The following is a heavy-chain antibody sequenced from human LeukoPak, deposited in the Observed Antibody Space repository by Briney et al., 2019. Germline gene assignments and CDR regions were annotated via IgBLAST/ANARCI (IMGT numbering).Heavy chain of an antibody. V-gene: IGHV3-21*01. J-gene: IGHJ4*02. CDR3: ASSPGGSYHFDY. Sequence: GGSLRLSCAAPGFTFRSYSMNWVRQAPGKGLEWVSSISSSSSYIYYADSVKGRFTISRDNAKNSLYLQMNSLRAEDTAVYYCASSPGGSYHFDYWGQGTLVTVSS. D-gene: IGHD1-26*01. CDR2: ISSSSSYI. CDR1: GFTFRSYS.